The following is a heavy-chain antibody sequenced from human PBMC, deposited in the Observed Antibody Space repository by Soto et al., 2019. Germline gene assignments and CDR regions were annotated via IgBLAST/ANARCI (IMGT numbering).Heavy chain of an antibody. Sequence: QVQLQESGPGLVKPSQTLSLTCTVSGDSVSSGGYYWSWIRQHPGKGLAWIGYIYYTGSTYYNPSLKSRVTISVDTSTNQFSLKLSSVTAADTAVYYCASAGHSYGFFADSWGQGTLVTVSS. D-gene: IGHD5-18*01. CDR3: ASAGHSYGFFADS. J-gene: IGHJ4*02. V-gene: IGHV4-31*03. CDR2: IYYTGST. CDR1: GDSVSSGGYY.